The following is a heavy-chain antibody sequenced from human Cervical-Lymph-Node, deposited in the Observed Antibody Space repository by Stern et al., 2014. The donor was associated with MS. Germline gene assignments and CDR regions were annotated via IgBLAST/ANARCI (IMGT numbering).Heavy chain of an antibody. CDR2: IYDSGST. CDR3: ARRAGGSDNYFDP. V-gene: IGHV4-31*03. CDR1: GGSIISGDFY. D-gene: IGHD4/OR15-4a*01. Sequence: QLQLQESGPGLVKPSQTLSLTCTVSGGSIISGDFYWGWIRQLPGKGLEWIGYIYDSGSTYYNPSLNSRVTISVDTANNQFSLKLSSVTAADTAVYYCARRAGGSDNYFDPWGQGTLVTVSS. J-gene: IGHJ5*02.